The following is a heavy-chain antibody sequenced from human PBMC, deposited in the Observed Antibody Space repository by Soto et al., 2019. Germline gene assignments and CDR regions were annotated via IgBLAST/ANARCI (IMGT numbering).Heavy chain of an antibody. CDR2: ISWNSGSI. CDR1: GFTFDDYA. Sequence: GGSLRLSCAASGFTFDDYAMHWVRQAPGKGLEWVSGISWNSGSIGYADSVKGRFTISRDNAKNSLYLQMNSLRAEDTALYYCAKAKMYSSSKFYYYYMDVWGKGTTVTVSS. V-gene: IGHV3-9*01. CDR3: AKAKMYSSSKFYYYYMDV. D-gene: IGHD6-6*01. J-gene: IGHJ6*03.